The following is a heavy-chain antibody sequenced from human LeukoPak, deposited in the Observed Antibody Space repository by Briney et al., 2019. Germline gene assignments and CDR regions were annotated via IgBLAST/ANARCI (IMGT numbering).Heavy chain of an antibody. J-gene: IGHJ3*02. D-gene: IGHD3-22*01. V-gene: IGHV4-59*01. CDR3: ARGVGYDSSGYYVPDNAFDI. CDR2: IYYRGST. CDR1: GGSISSYY. Sequence: SETLSLTCTVSGGSISSYYWSWIRQPPGKGLEWIGYIYYRGSTNYNPSLKSRVTISVDTSKNQFSLKLSSVTAADTAVYYCARGVGYDSSGYYVPDNAFDIWGQGTMVTVSS.